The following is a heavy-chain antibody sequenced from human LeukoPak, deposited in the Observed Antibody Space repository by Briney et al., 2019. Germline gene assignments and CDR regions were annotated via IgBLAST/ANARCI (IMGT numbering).Heavy chain of an antibody. V-gene: IGHV4-4*02. CDR2: IYQSGST. Sequence: SETLSLTCSVSGGSISSSNWWSWVRQPPGKGLEWIGEIYQSGSTNYNPTLKSRVTMSVDKSRNQFSLSLTSVTAADTAVYYCARGEQYGSGTVQFDYWGQGTLVTVSS. J-gene: IGHJ4*02. CDR3: ARGEQYGSGTVQFDY. CDR1: GGSISSSNW. D-gene: IGHD3-10*01.